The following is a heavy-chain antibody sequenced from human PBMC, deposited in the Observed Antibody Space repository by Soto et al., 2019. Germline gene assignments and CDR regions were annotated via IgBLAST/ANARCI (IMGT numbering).Heavy chain of an antibody. CDR3: ARVKDGDFRIDY. V-gene: IGHV3-74*03. D-gene: IGHD4-17*01. CDR2: INPDGSFT. J-gene: IGHJ4*02. CDR1: GFTFSTYW. Sequence: EEQLVESGGGLVQPGGSLRLSCAASGFTFSTYWMHWVRQVPGKGLVCVSRINPDGSFTMYADSVKGRFTISRDNAKNTVYLQMNSLRPEDTAVYDCARVKDGDFRIDYWGQGALVTVSS.